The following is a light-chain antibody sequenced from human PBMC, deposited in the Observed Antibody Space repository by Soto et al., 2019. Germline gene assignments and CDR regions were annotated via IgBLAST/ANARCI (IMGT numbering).Light chain of an antibody. V-gene: IGKV1-5*01. Sequence: DIQMTQSPSTLSASVGDRVTITCRASQSISSWLAWYQQKPGKAPKLLIYDASSLESGVPSRFSDSGSGTEFTLTISSLQPDDFATYYCQQYNTYPWTFGQGTNVDIK. CDR1: QSISSW. CDR3: QQYNTYPWT. CDR2: DAS. J-gene: IGKJ1*01.